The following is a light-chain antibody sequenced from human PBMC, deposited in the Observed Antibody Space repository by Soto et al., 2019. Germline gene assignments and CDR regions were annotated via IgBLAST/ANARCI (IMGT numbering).Light chain of an antibody. CDR3: QQYNSYRWT. J-gene: IGKJ1*01. V-gene: IGKV1-5*01. CDR1: QSISSW. CDR2: DAS. Sequence: IQMTQSHSTLSASVGDRVTITCRASQSISSWLAWYQQKPGKAPKFLIYDASSLESGVPSRFSGSGSGTEFTLTISSLQPDDFATYYCQQYNSYRWTFGQGTKVDI.